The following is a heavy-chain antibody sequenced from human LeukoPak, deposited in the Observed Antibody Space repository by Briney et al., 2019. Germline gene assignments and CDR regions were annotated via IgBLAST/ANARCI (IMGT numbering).Heavy chain of an antibody. CDR2: INHSGST. CDR3: ARSDAFDI. Sequence: SETLSLTCAVYGGSFSGYYWSWIRQPLGKGLEWIGEINHSGSTNYNPSLKSRVTISVDTSKNQFSLKLSSVTAADTAVYYCARSDAFDIWGQGTMVTVSS. J-gene: IGHJ3*02. CDR1: GGSFSGYY. V-gene: IGHV4-34*01.